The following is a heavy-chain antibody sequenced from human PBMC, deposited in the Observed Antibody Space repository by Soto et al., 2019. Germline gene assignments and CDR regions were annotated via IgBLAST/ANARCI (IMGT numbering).Heavy chain of an antibody. J-gene: IGHJ5*02. D-gene: IGHD6-13*01. CDR3: ARLLSAAGTEGVDWFDP. Sequence: GESLKISCKGSGYSFTSYWIGWVRQMPWKGLEWMGIIYPGDSDTRYSPSFQGQVTISADKSISTAYLQWSSLKASDTAMYYCARLLSAAGTEGVDWFDPWGQGPLLTVSS. CDR2: IYPGDSDT. CDR1: GYSFTSYW. V-gene: IGHV5-51*01.